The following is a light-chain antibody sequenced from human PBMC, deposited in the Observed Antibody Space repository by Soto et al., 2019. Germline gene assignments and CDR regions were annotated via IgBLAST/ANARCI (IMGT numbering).Light chain of an antibody. CDR2: KAS. J-gene: IGKJ1*01. CDR1: QSISSW. Sequence: DIQMTQSPSTLSASVGDRVTITCRASQSISSWLAWYQQKPGKAPKLLIYKASSLESGVPSRFSGSGSGTEFTLTISSLQPDDFATYYCQQYNSPPATLGQGTKVEIK. V-gene: IGKV1-5*03. CDR3: QQYNSPPAT.